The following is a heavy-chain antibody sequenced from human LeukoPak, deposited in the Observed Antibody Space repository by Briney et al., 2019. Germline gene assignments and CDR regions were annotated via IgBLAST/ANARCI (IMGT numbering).Heavy chain of an antibody. CDR3: VRGKKPGWDMSYFDY. CDR1: RFNFNSFV. J-gene: IGHJ4*02. CDR2: ISTSSGYV. V-gene: IGHV3-21*06. D-gene: IGHD1-14*01. Sequence: PGGSLRLSCAASRFNFNSFVMGWVRQPPGKGLEWVSSISTSSGYVFYADSLKGRVTISRDNAKNSLYLQMNSLRAEDTAVYYCVRGKKPGWDMSYFDYWGQGILVTVSS.